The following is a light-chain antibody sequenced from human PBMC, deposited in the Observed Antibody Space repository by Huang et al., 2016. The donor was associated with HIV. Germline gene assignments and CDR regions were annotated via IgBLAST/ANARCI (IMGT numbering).Light chain of an antibody. V-gene: IGKV3-15*01. CDR1: QSINNN. Sequence: EMVMTQSPATLSVSPGERATVSCRASQSINNNLAWYQQKPSQAPRLLIYGASTRATGIPAKFRGSGSGTEFTLTISSLQSEDFAFYYCQHYNNWPPLVTFGGGTKVEIK. J-gene: IGKJ4*01. CDR2: GAS. CDR3: QHYNNWPPLVT.